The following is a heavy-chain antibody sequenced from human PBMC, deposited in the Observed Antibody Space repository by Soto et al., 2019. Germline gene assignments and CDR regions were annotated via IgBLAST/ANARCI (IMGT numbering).Heavy chain of an antibody. CDR1: GFTFSSYA. CDR3: AKVGPVIRHIVVVITPFDY. D-gene: IGHD2-21*01. CDR2: ISGSGGST. V-gene: IGHV3-23*01. J-gene: IGHJ4*02. Sequence: GGSLRLSCAASGFTFSSYAMSWVRQAPGKGLEWVSAISGSGGSTYYADSVKGRFTISRDNSKNTLYLQMNSLRAEDTAVYYCAKVGPVIRHIVVVITPFDYWGQGTLVTVSS.